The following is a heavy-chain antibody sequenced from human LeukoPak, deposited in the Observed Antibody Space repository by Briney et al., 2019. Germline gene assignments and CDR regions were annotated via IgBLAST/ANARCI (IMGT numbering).Heavy chain of an antibody. D-gene: IGHD6-19*01. V-gene: IGHV3-23*01. CDR3: AKLIAVSGNGDY. CDR2: ISGSGSST. J-gene: IGHJ4*02. Sequence: GGSLRLSCAASGFTFSSYGMSWVRQAPGKGLEWVSAISGSGSSTYYAASVKGRFTISRDNSKNTLYLQMNSLRAEDTAVYYCAKLIAVSGNGDYWGQGTLVTVSS. CDR1: GFTFSSYG.